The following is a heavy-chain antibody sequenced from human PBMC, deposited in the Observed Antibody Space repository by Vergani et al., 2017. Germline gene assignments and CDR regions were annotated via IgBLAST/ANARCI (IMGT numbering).Heavy chain of an antibody. J-gene: IGHJ6*02. Sequence: QVQLVESGGGVVQPGRSLRLSCAASGFTFSSYAMHWVRQAPGKGLEWVAVISYDGSNKYYADSVKGRFTISRDNAKNSLYLQMNSLRAEDTAVYYCARYYYDSSGYHKSPQYYYYYYGMDVWGQGTTVTVSS. CDR2: ISYDGSNK. D-gene: IGHD3-22*01. CDR1: GFTFSSYA. CDR3: ARYYYDSSGYHKSPQYYYYYYGMDV. V-gene: IGHV3-30-3*01.